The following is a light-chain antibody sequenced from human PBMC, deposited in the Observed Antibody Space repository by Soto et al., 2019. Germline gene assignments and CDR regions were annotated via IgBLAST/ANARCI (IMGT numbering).Light chain of an antibody. V-gene: IGKV3-20*01. CDR3: QQYGSSHPWT. J-gene: IGKJ1*01. CDR1: QSVGKY. CDR2: DAS. Sequence: EIVLTQSPGTLSLSPGERATLSFRSSQSVGKYLVWYQQKPGQAPRLLIYDASNRATGIPDRFSGSGSGTDFTLTISRLEHEDFAVYYCQQYGSSHPWTFGQGTKVDIK.